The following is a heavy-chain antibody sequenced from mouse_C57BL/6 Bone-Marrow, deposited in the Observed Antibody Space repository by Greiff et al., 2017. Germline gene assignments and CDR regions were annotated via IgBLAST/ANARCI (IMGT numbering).Heavy chain of an antibody. Sequence: VKLQESGAELVKPGASVKLSCKASGYTFTEYTIHWVKQRSGQGLEWIGWFYPGSGSIKYNEKFKDKATLPADKSSSTVYMELSRLTSEDSAVYFCARHEDYSNYFDYWGQGTTLTVSS. CDR2: FYPGSGSI. CDR3: ARHEDYSNYFDY. J-gene: IGHJ2*01. V-gene: IGHV1-62-2*01. D-gene: IGHD2-5*01. CDR1: GYTFTEYT.